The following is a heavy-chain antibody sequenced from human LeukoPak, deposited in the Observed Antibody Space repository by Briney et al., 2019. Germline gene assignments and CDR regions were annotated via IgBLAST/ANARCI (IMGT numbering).Heavy chain of an antibody. V-gene: IGHV3-23*01. J-gene: IGHJ4*02. CDR2: ISGSGGST. CDR3: AKGKGSYYTYYFDY. Sequence: SGGSLRLSCAASGFTFISYWMSWVRQTPGKGLEWVSAISGSGGSTYYADSVKGRFTISRDNSKNTLYLQMNSLRAEDTAVYYCAKGKGSYYTYYFDYWGQGALVTVSS. D-gene: IGHD3-10*01. CDR1: GFTFISYW.